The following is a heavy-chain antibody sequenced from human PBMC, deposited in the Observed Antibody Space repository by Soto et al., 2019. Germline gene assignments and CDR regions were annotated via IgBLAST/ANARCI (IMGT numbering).Heavy chain of an antibody. CDR2: VIGTGIDT. V-gene: IGHV3-23*01. D-gene: IGHD2-15*01. Sequence: EVQLLESGGGLVQPGGSLRLSCAASGFTFTNYAMNWVRHSPGKGLEWVASVIGTGIDTYHAASVKGRFTISRDNSRNTMYLEMNRLRAEDTAMYHCAKATRGPCIGAHYYAFDFWGHGILVTVS. CDR1: GFTFTNYA. CDR3: AKATRGPCIGAHYYAFDF. J-gene: IGHJ4*01.